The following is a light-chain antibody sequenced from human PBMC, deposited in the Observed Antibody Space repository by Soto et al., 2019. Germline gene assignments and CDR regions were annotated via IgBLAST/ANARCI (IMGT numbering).Light chain of an antibody. Sequence: DIVMTQSPLSLPVTPGEPASISCRSSQSLLHSNGYNYLNWFLQKPGQSPQLLIYLGSNRASGVPDRFSGSGSGTDFTLKISRLEAEDVGVYYCMQGIEIPFAFGPGTKVDIK. CDR2: LGS. V-gene: IGKV2-28*01. J-gene: IGKJ3*01. CDR1: QSLLHSNGYNY. CDR3: MQGIEIPFA.